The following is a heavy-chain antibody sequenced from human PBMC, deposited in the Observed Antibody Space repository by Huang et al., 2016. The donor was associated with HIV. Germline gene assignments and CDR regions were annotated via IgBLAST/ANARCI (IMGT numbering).Heavy chain of an antibody. J-gene: IGHJ6*03. V-gene: IGHV4-34*01. CDR1: GGSFSGYY. CDR3: ARGQGGYYYYYMDV. CDR2: INHSEST. Sequence: QVQLQQWGAGLLRPSETLSLTCAVYGGSFSGYYGNWIRQPPGKGLEWIGKINHSESTNYNPSLRSRVTISVDTSRNQFSLTLTAVTAADTAVYYCARGQGGYYYYYMDVWGKGTTVTVSS.